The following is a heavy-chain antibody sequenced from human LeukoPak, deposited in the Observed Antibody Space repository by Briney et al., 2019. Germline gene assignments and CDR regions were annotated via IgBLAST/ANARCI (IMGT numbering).Heavy chain of an antibody. CDR2: INTNTGNP. Sequence: ASVKVSCKASGYTFTSYAMNWVRQAPGQGLEWMGWINTNTGNPTYAQGFTGRFVFSLDTSVSTAYLQISSLKAEDTAVYYCARDYHPGGYRMYNWFDPWGQGTLVTVSS. D-gene: IGHD1-26*01. CDR3: ARDYHPGGYRMYNWFDP. CDR1: GYTFTSYA. J-gene: IGHJ5*02. V-gene: IGHV7-4-1*02.